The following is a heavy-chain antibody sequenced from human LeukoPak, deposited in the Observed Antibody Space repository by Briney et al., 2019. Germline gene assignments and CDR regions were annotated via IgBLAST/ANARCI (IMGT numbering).Heavy chain of an antibody. V-gene: IGHV3-30*04. CDR1: GLTFSNYA. CDR3: ARDRTTVTTSLDY. CDR2: ISYDGSKK. J-gene: IGHJ4*02. D-gene: IGHD4-17*01. Sequence: GGSLRLSCAASGLTFSNYAIHWVRQAPGKGLEWVAVISYDGSKKYYADSVKGRFTISRDNSKNTLYLQMNSLRAEDTAVYYCARDRTTVTTSLDYWGQGTLVTVSS.